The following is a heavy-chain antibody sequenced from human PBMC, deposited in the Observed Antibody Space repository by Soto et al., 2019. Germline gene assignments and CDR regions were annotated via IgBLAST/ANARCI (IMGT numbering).Heavy chain of an antibody. CDR1: VFTFSSYW. CDR3: ARRYYYDTSGYHLDY. J-gene: IGHJ4*02. Sequence: PGWSLRLSCAPSVFTFSSYWMQWVRQAPGKGLVWVSRINSDGSSTTYADSVKGRFTVSRDNAKNTLYLQMNSLRAEDTAVYYCARRYYYDTSGYHLDYWGQGTLVTVSS. CDR2: INSDGSST. V-gene: IGHV3-74*03. D-gene: IGHD3-22*01.